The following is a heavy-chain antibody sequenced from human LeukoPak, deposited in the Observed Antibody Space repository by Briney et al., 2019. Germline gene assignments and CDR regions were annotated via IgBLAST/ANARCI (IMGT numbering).Heavy chain of an antibody. Sequence: GGSLRLSCAASGFTFSSYAMSWVRQAPGKGLEWVAVISYDGSNKYYADSVKGRFTISRDNSKNTLYLQMNSLRAEDTAVYYCAKVRGCSSTSCYPYYFDYWGQGTLVTVSS. CDR2: ISYDGSNK. CDR3: AKVRGCSSTSCYPYYFDY. CDR1: GFTFSSYA. V-gene: IGHV3-30*18. J-gene: IGHJ4*02. D-gene: IGHD2-2*01.